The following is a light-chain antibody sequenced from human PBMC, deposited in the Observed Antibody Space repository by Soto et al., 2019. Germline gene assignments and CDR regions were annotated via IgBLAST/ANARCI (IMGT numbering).Light chain of an antibody. CDR1: QRFRSSY. CDR3: QQYGSSPLT. Sequence: EIVLTQSPGTLSFSPGEKATLSCRASQRFRSSYLAWYQQKPGQAPRLLIYGASSRATGIPDRFSGSGSGTDFTLTISRLEPEDFAVYYCQQYGSSPLTFGGGTKVEIK. V-gene: IGKV3-20*01. CDR2: GAS. J-gene: IGKJ4*01.